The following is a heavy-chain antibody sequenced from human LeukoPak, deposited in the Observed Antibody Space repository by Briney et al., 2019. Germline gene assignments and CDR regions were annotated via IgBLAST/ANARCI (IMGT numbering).Heavy chain of an antibody. V-gene: IGHV3-23*01. Sequence: GGSLRLSCAASGFTFSSYAMTWVRQAPGEGLEWVSVISGSGASTYYADSVKGRFTISRDNSMNTLYLQMNSLRADDTALYYCARDRVGSAQFDYWGQGTLVTVSS. CDR3: ARDRVGSAQFDY. CDR1: GFTFSSYA. J-gene: IGHJ4*02. CDR2: ISGSGAST. D-gene: IGHD2-21*02.